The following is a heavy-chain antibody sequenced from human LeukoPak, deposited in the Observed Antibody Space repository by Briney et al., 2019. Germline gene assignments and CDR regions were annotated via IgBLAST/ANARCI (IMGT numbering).Heavy chain of an antibody. CDR3: TGYYDSSGYYIVYY. CDR2: IRSKAYGGST. V-gene: IGHV3-49*04. Sequence: GGSLRLSCTASGFTFGDYAMSWVRQAPGKGLEGVGFIRSKAYGGSTEYAASVKGRLTIPRDDSKSIAYLQMNSLKTEDTAMYYCTGYYDSSGYYIVYYWGQGTLVTVSS. CDR1: GFTFGDYA. J-gene: IGHJ4*02. D-gene: IGHD3-22*01.